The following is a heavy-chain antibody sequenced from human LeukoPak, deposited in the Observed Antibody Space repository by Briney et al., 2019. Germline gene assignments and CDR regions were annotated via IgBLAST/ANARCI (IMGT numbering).Heavy chain of an antibody. CDR2: ISYDGSNK. V-gene: IGHV3-30*18. D-gene: IGHD6-6*01. CDR1: GFTFSSYG. Sequence: GGSLRLSCAASGFTFSSYGMHWVRQAPGKGLEWVAVISYDGSNKYYGDSVKGRFTISRDNSKNTLYLQMNSLRAEDTAVYYCAKDREYSSSSSAYYYYGMDVWGQGTTVTVSS. CDR3: AKDREYSSSSSAYYYYGMDV. J-gene: IGHJ6*02.